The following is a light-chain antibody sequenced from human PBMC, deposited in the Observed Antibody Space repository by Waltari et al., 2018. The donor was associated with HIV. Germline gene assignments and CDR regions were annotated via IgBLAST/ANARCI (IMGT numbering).Light chain of an antibody. CDR3: QQYSSVPVT. Sequence: DIQMTQSPSPLSASIGDRVSITCRASHNVGDWLAWYQQKPGKAPSLLISKASTLESGVPTNFSGSGSGTYFTLTISGLRPDDFATYDCQQYSSVPVTFGQGTKL. CDR2: KAS. J-gene: IGKJ2*01. CDR1: HNVGDW. V-gene: IGKV1-5*03.